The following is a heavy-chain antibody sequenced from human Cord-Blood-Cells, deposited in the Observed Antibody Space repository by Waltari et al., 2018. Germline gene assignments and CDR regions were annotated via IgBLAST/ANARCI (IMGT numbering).Heavy chain of an antibody. D-gene: IGHD3-10*01. V-gene: IGHV3-23*01. CDR3: AKDRKVLGGSGSYYPY. Sequence: EVQLLESGGGLVQPGGSLRLSCAASGFTFSSYAMSWVRQAPGKGLEWVAAIGGSGGSTYDADSVKGRFTIARDNSKNTLYRQMNSLRAEDTAVYYCAKDRKVLGGSGSYYPYWGQGTLVTVSS. J-gene: IGHJ4*02. CDR1: GFTFSSYA. CDR2: IGGSGGST.